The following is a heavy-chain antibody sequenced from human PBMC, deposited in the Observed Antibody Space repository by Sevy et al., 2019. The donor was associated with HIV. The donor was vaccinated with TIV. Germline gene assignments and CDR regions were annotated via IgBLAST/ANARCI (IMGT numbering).Heavy chain of an antibody. V-gene: IGHV3-23*01. Sequence: GGSLRLSCAAAGFTFSSYAMSWVRQAPGKGLEWVSGISGSGGRTYYADSVKGRFTISRDNSKNTLYLQMKSLRAEDTAVYYCANLGTSYYESSSYYYQAPFDYWGQGTLVTVSS. CDR3: ANLGTSYYESSSYYYQAPFDY. J-gene: IGHJ4*02. D-gene: IGHD3-22*01. CDR1: GFTFSSYA. CDR2: ISGSGGRT.